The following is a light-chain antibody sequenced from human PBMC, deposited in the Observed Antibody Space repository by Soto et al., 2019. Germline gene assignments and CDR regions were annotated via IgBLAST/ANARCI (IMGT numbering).Light chain of an antibody. CDR2: EVN. V-gene: IGLV2-8*01. Sequence: QSVLTQPPSASGSPGQSVTISCTGTSSDVGAYNYVSWYQQYPGKAPKLMIYEVNKRPSGVPDRFSGSKSGKTASLTVSGLQPEDEADYHCTSYAGSHIWVFGGGTQLTVL. J-gene: IGLJ3*02. CDR3: TSYAGSHIWV. CDR1: SSDVGAYNY.